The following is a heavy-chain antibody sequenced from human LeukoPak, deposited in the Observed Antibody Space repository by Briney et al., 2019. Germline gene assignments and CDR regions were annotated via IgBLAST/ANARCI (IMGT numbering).Heavy chain of an antibody. Sequence: PGGSLRLSCAASGFTFSYYEMNWVRQAPGKGLEWGSYISNSGATIYYADSVKGRFTIYRDNAKNSLYLQMNSLRAEDTGVYYCARDLEGFSWYDYWGQGTLVTV. V-gene: IGHV3-48*03. D-gene: IGHD6-13*01. CDR2: ISNSGATI. J-gene: IGHJ4*02. CDR1: GFTFSYYE. CDR3: ARDLEGFSWYDY.